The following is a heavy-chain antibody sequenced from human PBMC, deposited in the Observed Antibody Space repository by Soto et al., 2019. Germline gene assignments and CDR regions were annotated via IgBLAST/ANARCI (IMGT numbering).Heavy chain of an antibody. CDR1: GGSISSSSYY. V-gene: IGHV4-39*01. CDR2: IYYSGST. J-gene: IGHJ4*02. D-gene: IGHD1-1*01. Sequence: SETLSLTCTVSGGSISSSSYYWGWIRQPPGKGLEWIGSIYYSGSTYYNPSLKSRVTISVDTPKNQFSLKLSSVTAADTAVYYCATLASTTGTRFYYFDYWGQGTLVTVSS. CDR3: ATLASTTGTRFYYFDY.